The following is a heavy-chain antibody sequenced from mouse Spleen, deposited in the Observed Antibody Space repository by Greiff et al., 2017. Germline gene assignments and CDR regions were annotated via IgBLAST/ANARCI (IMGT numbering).Heavy chain of an antibody. D-gene: IGHD2-4*01. V-gene: IGHV1-63*01. CDR2: IYPGGGYT. CDR3: ARDDYGGYFDV. J-gene: IGHJ1*01. CDR1: GYTFTNYW. Sequence: QVQLQQSGAELVRPGTSVKMSCKASGYTFTNYWIGWAKQRPGHGLEWIGDIYPGGGYTNYNEKFKGKATLTADKSSSTAYMQFSSLTSEDSAIYYCARDDYGGYFDVWGAGTTVTVSS.